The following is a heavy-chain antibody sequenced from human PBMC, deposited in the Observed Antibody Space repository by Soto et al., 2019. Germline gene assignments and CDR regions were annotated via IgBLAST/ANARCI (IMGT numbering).Heavy chain of an antibody. D-gene: IGHD3-22*01. J-gene: IGHJ3*02. Sequence: QVQLVQSGAEVKKPGSSVKVSCKASGGTFSSYTISWVRQAPGQGLEWMGRIIPILGIANYAQKFQGRVTITADKSTSTAYMELSSLRSEDTAVYYCAREYYDSSGYYPYDAFDIWGQGTMVTVSS. V-gene: IGHV1-69*08. CDR3: AREYYDSSGYYPYDAFDI. CDR1: GGTFSSYT. CDR2: IIPILGIA.